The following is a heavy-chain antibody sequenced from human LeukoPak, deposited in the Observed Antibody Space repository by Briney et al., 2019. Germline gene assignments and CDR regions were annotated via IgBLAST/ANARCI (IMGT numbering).Heavy chain of an antibody. J-gene: IGHJ6*02. Sequence: ASVKVSCKASGGTFSSYAISWVRQAPGQGLEWMGGIIPIFGTANYAQKFQGRVTITADESTSTAYMELSSLRSEDTAVYYCARDGLVRSSTSRRGGYYYGMDVWGQGTTVTVSS. CDR2: IIPIFGTA. CDR3: ARDGLVRSSTSRRGGYYYGMDV. V-gene: IGHV1-69*13. CDR1: GGTFSSYA. D-gene: IGHD2-2*01.